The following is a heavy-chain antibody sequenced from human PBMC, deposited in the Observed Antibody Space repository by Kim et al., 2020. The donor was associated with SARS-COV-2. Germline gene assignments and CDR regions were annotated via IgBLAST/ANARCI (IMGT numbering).Heavy chain of an antibody. V-gene: IGHV1-2*02. CDR2: VNTKGTNT. CDR1: GYTFTAYY. J-gene: IGHJ5*02. D-gene: IGHD1-1*01. Sequence: ASVKVSCKTSGYTFTAYYIHWIRQAPGQGLEWMGWVNTKGTNTQYAQKFQGRATMTRDNSIRTAYMELTRLMSDDTAVYYCARDDTKSKNNFDAWGQGTLVTVSS. CDR3: ARDDTKSKNNFDA.